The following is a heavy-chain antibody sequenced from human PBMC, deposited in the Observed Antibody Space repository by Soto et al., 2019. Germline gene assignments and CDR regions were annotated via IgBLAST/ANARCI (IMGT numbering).Heavy chain of an antibody. J-gene: IGHJ5*02. D-gene: IGHD2-2*01. CDR1: GDSISGGASF. Sequence: SETLSLTXTVSGDSISGGASFWSWIRQPPGKGLEWIANVYYSGSSYYNPSLKSRLTISVDTTKNQFSLQLKSMTAADTAVYYCAKLSCTSSTCYFPGWFDPWGQGTLVTVSS. CDR2: VYYSGSS. CDR3: AKLSCTSSTCYFPGWFDP. V-gene: IGHV4-30-4*01.